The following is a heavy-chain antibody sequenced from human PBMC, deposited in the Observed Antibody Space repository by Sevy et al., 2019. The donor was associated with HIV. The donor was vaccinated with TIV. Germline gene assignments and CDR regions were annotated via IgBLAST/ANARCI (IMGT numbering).Heavy chain of an antibody. Sequence: GGPLRLSCAASGFTFSSYSMNWVRQAPGKGLEWVSYISSSSTTIYYADSVKGRFTISRDNAKNSLYLQMNSLRDEDTAVYYCARGYTGYDVGPLDYWGQGTPVTVSS. V-gene: IGHV3-48*02. J-gene: IGHJ4*02. D-gene: IGHD5-12*01. CDR2: ISSSSTTI. CDR3: ARGYTGYDVGPLDY. CDR1: GFTFSSYS.